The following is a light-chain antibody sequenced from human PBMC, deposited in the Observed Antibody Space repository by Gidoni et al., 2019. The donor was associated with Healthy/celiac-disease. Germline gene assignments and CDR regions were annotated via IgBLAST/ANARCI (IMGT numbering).Light chain of an antibody. CDR1: QDISNY. J-gene: IGKJ2*01. V-gene: IGKV1-33*01. CDR2: YAY. CDR3: QQYDNLPA. Sequence: DIQMTQSPSSLSASVGDRVTITCQASQDISNYVNWYQQKPGKAPKLLIYYAYNLETGVPSRFSGSGSGTDFTFTISSLQPEDIATYYCQQYDNLPAFGQGTKLEIK.